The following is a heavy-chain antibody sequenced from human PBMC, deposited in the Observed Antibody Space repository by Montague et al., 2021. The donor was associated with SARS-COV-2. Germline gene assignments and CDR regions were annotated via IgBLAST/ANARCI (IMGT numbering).Heavy chain of an antibody. CDR3: ARAYGSGSYHFFDY. D-gene: IGHD3-10*01. V-gene: IGHV4-39*01. J-gene: IGHJ4*02. CDR1: GGSITSGTYF. Sequence: SETLSLTCTVSGGSITSGTYFWGWIRQPPGKGLEWIVRVYYSGITYYNRSPNIRVTMSVDTSKNQFSLKLSSVTAADTAIYYGARAYGSGSYHFFDYWGQGILVAVSS. CDR2: VYYSGIT.